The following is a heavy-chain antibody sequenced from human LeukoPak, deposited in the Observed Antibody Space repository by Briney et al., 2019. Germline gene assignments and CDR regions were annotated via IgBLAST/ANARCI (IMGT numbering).Heavy chain of an antibody. J-gene: IGHJ4*02. CDR2: IYYSGST. V-gene: IGHV4-39*01. CDR1: GGSISSYY. CDR3: AIVHMIVVVH. D-gene: IGHD3-22*01. Sequence: SETLSLTCTVSGGSISSYYWGWIRQPPGKGLEWIGSIYYSGSTYYNPSLKSRVTISVDTSKNQFSLKLSSVTAADTAVYYCAIVHMIVVVHWGQGTLVTVSS.